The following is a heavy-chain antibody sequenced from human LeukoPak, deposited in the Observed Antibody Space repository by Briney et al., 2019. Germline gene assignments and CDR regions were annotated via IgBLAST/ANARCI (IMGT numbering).Heavy chain of an antibody. Sequence: GGSLRLSCAASGFTFSSYWMSWVRQAPGKGLEWVANIKQDGSEKYYVDSVKGRFTISRDNSKNTLYLQMNSLRAEDTAVYYCAKGDPGIADYWGQGTLVTVSS. CDR3: AKGDPGIADY. V-gene: IGHV3-7*01. J-gene: IGHJ4*02. D-gene: IGHD6-13*01. CDR2: IKQDGSEK. CDR1: GFTFSSYW.